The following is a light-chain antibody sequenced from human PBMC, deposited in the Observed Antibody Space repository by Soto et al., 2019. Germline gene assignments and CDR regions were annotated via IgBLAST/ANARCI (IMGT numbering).Light chain of an antibody. J-gene: IGLJ2*01. CDR3: CSYAGSSTYAV. CDR2: EVS. V-gene: IGLV2-23*02. Sequence: QAVVTQPASVSGSPGQSITISCTGTSTDVGSYNLVSWYQQQPGKAPKLMIYEVSKRPSGVSNRFSGSKSGNTASLTISGLQAEDEADYYCCSYAGSSTYAVFGGGTKLTVL. CDR1: STDVGSYNL.